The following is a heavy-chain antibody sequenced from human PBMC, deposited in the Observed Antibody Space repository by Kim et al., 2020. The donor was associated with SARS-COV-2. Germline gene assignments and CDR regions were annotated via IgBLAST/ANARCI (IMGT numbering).Heavy chain of an antibody. CDR3: ARDLPSAEGPVDY. Sequence: YAQKLKGRVTRTTDTSTSTAYMELRSLRSDDTAVYYCARDLPSAEGPVDYWGQGTLVTVSS. V-gene: IGHV1-18*01. J-gene: IGHJ4*02. D-gene: IGHD3-3*01.